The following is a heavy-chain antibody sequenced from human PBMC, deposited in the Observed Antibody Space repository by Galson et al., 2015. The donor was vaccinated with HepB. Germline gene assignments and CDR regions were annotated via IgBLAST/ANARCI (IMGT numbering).Heavy chain of an antibody. CDR2: TYYRSKWFN. CDR1: GDSVSSTSAA. D-gene: IGHD5-18*01. CDR3: VRGAGYTYGHYYFDY. J-gene: IGHJ4*02. V-gene: IGHV6-1*01. Sequence: CAISGDSVSSTSAAWNWIRQSPSRGLEWLGRTYYRSKWFNDYAVSVKTRITINPDTSKNQFSLQLNSVTPEDTALYYCVRGAGYTYGHYYFDYWGQGTLVTVSS.